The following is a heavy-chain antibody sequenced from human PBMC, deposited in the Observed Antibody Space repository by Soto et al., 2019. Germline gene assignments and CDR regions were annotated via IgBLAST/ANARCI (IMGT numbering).Heavy chain of an antibody. J-gene: IGHJ5*02. CDR1: GDSLSTYY. CDR3: ARSAIPRGGWFRP. Sequence: QVHLQEPGPRLVRPSETLSLTCNVSGDSLSTYYWSWIRQPAGKGLEWIGRIYASGSTNYNPSLKSRVSMSVDTSKKQFSLKMMSVTAADTAMYYCARSAIPRGGWFRPWGQGVLVTVSS. D-gene: IGHD2-21*01. CDR2: IYASGST. V-gene: IGHV4-4*07.